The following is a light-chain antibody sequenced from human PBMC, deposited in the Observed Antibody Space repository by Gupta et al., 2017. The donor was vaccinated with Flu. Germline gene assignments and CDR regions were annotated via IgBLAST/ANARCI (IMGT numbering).Light chain of an antibody. CDR3: QQYNSYPLT. V-gene: IGKV1-5*03. CDR1: QSISSW. J-gene: IGKJ4*01. CDR2: KAS. Sequence: DIQMTQSPSTLSASLGDRVTITCRASQSISSWLAWYQQKPGKAPKLLIYKASSLERGVPSRFSGSGSGTECTLTISSLQPDDFATYYCQQYNSYPLTLGGGTKVEIK.